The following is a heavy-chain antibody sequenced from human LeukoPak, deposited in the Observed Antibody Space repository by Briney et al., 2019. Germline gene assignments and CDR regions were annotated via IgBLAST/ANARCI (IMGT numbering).Heavy chain of an antibody. V-gene: IGHV4-61*02. CDR2: IYTSGST. J-gene: IGHJ4*02. CDR3: ASGDHYNSGSDY. CDR1: GGSISSGSYY. D-gene: IGHD2/OR15-2a*01. Sequence: SETLSLTCTVSGGSISSGSYYWSWIRQPAGKGLEWIGRIYTSGSTNYNPSLKSRVTISVDTSKNQFSLKLRSVTAADTAVYYCASGDHYNSGSDYWGQGTLVTVSS.